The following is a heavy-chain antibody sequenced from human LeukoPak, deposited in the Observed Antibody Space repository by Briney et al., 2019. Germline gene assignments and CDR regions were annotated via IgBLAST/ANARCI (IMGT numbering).Heavy chain of an antibody. D-gene: IGHD2-15*01. Sequence: SETMSLTCTVSGGSLSSGGYYWSWLRQHPGTGLEWIGYIYYSGSTYYNPSLKSRVTISVDTSKNQFSLKLSSVTAADTAVYYCARDRGGGDAFDIWGQGTMVTVSS. CDR1: GGSLSSGGYY. CDR3: ARDRGGGDAFDI. CDR2: IYYSGST. V-gene: IGHV4-31*03. J-gene: IGHJ3*02.